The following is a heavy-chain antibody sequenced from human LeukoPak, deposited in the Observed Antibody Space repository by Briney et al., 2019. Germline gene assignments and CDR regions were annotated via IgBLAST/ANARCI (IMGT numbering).Heavy chain of an antibody. CDR2: IYSGGTT. CDR1: GFTVSSNY. CDR3: ARVVTGELFDS. Sequence: PGRSLRLSCAASGFTVSSNYMTWVRQAPGKGLEWVSVIYSGGTTYYAVSVKGRFTISRDNSKNTLYLQMNSLTAEDTAVYYCARVVTGELFDSWGQGTLVTVSS. V-gene: IGHV3-66*01. D-gene: IGHD7-27*01. J-gene: IGHJ4*02.